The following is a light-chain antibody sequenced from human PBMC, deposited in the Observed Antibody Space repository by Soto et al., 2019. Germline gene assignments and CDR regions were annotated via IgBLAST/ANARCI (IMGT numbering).Light chain of an antibody. J-gene: IGKJ1*01. Sequence: QMYNSPSTLSGYVGDRVTITFRASQTISSWLAWYQQKPGKAPKLLIYKASTLKSGVPSRFSGSGSGTEFTLTISSLQPDDFATYYCQQYNSYWTFGQGTKVAIK. V-gene: IGKV1-5*03. CDR1: QTISSW. CDR2: KAS. CDR3: QQYNSYWT.